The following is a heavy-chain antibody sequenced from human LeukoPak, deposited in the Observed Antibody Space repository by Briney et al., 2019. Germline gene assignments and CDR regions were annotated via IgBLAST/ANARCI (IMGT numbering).Heavy chain of an antibody. Sequence: PTGGSLRLSCAASGFTFDDYAMHWVPQAPGKGLEWVSLISWDGGSTYYPDSVKGRFTISIDNSKNSLYLQMNSLRAEDTALYYCAKGHGSRYDAFDIWGQGTMVTVSS. J-gene: IGHJ3*02. CDR3: AKGHGSRYDAFDI. CDR2: ISWDGGST. D-gene: IGHD1-26*01. CDR1: GFTFDDYA. V-gene: IGHV3-43D*04.